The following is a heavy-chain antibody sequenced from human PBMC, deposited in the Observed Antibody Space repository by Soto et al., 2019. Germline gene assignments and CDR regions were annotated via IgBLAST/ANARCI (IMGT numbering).Heavy chain of an antibody. V-gene: IGHV1-69*13. CDR1: GDSFSKYT. CDR2: IIPRFGTT. J-gene: IGHJ4*02. D-gene: IGHD1-1*01. CDR3: ARGRGLYNSGRSQLDS. Sequence: ASVKVSCKTSGDSFSKYTVNWVRQAPRQGLEWLGGIIPRFGTTNYAPTLQDRVTITADESMNTVYMELSSLRSEDTALYYCARGRGLYNSGRSQLDSWGQGTLVTVSS.